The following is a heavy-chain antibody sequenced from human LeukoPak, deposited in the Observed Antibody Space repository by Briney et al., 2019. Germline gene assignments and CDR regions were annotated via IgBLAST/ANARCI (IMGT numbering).Heavy chain of an antibody. V-gene: IGHV3-21*01. D-gene: IGHD3-3*01. J-gene: IGHJ4*02. Sequence: GGSLRLSCAASGFTFNNFGMHWVRQAPGKGLEWVSSISSSSSYIYYADSVKGRFTISRDNAKNSLYLQMNSLRAEDTAVYYCATSRPIFGVVTLAYWGQGTLVTVSS. CDR2: ISSSSSYI. CDR3: ATSRPIFGVVTLAY. CDR1: GFTFNNFG.